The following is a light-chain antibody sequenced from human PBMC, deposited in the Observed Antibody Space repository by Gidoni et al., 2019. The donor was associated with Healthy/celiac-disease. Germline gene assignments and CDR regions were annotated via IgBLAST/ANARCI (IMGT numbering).Light chain of an antibody. Sequence: SYELTQPPSVSVSPGQPARITCSGDALPKQYAYWYQQKPGQAPVLVIYKDSERPSGIPERFSGSSSGTTVTLTISGVQAEEEADYYCQSADSSGTYVVFGGGTKLTVL. J-gene: IGLJ2*01. CDR1: ALPKQY. CDR3: QSADSSGTYVV. CDR2: KDS. V-gene: IGLV3-25*02.